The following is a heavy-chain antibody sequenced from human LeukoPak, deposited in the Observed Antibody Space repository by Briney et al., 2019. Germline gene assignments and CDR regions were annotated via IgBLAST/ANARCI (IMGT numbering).Heavy chain of an antibody. D-gene: IGHD6-19*01. CDR2: ISGSSTYI. J-gene: IGHJ4*02. CDR3: VRDYTSTYSSGWYSHFDY. Sequence: GGSLRLSCAASGFTFSSYSMNWVRQAPGKGLEWVASISGSSTYIYYADSVKGRFAISRDNAKNSLYLEMNTLRAEDTAVYYCVRDYTSTYSSGWYSHFDYWGQGTLVTVSS. CDR1: GFTFSSYS. V-gene: IGHV3-21*01.